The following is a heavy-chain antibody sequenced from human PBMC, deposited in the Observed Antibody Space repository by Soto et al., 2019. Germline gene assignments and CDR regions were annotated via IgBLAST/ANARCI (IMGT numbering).Heavy chain of an antibody. CDR1: GFTLSCCG. CDR2: ITYDGSEI. V-gene: IGHV3-30*18. J-gene: IGHJ4*02. CDR3: AKEQSSGFYRVVDY. Sequence: QVQVVESGAGVVQPGRSLRLSCAASGFTLSCCGMHWVRQAPGKGLEWVGVITYDGSEIHYGDSVKGRFTISRDSSDNTVYLQMKSLRVEDSAVYYCAKEQSSGFYRVVDYWGQGTLVTVSP. D-gene: IGHD6-19*01.